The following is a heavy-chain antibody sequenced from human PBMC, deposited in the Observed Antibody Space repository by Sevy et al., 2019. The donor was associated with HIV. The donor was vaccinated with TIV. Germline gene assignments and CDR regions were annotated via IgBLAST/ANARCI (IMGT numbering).Heavy chain of an antibody. J-gene: IGHJ5*02. D-gene: IGHD2-15*01. V-gene: IGHV1-8*01. CDR1: GYTFTSYD. CDR2: MNPNSGNT. Sequence: ASVKVSCKASGYTFTSYDINWVRQATGQGLEWMGWMNPNSGNTGYAQKFQGRVTMTRNTSISTAYMELSSLRSEDTAVYYCARGLVVVAASPGYWFDPWGQGTLVTVLL. CDR3: ARGLVVVAASPGYWFDP.